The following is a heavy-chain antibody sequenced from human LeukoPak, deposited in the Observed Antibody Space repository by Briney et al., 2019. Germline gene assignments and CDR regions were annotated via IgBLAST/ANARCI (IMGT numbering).Heavy chain of an antibody. CDR2: IRYDGSNK. CDR1: GFTFNNYG. Sequence: PGGSLRLSCAASGFTFNNYGMHWVRQAPGKGLEWVAFIRYDGSNKYYADSVKGRFTISRDNSKNTLYLQMNSLRAEDTAVYYCAKVGITMVRGAFDIWGQGTMVTVSS. CDR3: AKVGITMVRGAFDI. J-gene: IGHJ3*02. V-gene: IGHV3-30*02. D-gene: IGHD3-10*01.